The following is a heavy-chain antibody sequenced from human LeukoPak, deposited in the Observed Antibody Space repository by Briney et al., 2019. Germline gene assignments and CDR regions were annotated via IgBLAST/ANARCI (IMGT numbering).Heavy chain of an antibody. V-gene: IGHV3-23*01. J-gene: IGHJ4*02. D-gene: IGHD6-13*01. CDR2: ISGSGGST. CDR3: AKAQIAAGTTYYFDY. CDR1: GFTFSSYA. Sequence: GGSLRLSCAASGFTFSSYAMSWVRQAPGKGLEWVSAISGSGGSTYYADSVKGRFTISRDNPKNALYLQMNSLRAEDTAVYYCAKAQIAAGTTYYFDYWGQGTLVTVSS.